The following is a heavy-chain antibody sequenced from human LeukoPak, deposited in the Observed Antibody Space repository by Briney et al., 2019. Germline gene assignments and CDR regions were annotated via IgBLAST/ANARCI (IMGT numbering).Heavy chain of an antibody. V-gene: IGHV4-59*01. CDR3: ARGAFSGYGDFGFDY. Sequence: PSETLSLTCSVSGGSISSYYWSWIRQPPGKGLEWIGYIYDSGSATYNPSLKSRLTISVDTSKNQFSLKLSSVTAADTAVYYCARGAFSGYGDFGFDYWGQGTLVTASS. J-gene: IGHJ4*02. CDR2: IYDSGSA. CDR1: GGSISSYY. D-gene: IGHD4-17*01.